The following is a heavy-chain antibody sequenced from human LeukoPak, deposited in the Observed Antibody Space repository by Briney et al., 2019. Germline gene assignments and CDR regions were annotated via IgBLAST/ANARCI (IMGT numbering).Heavy chain of an antibody. CDR3: AKGGYSYGRTGYYFDY. J-gene: IGHJ4*02. CDR1: GFTFDDYA. D-gene: IGHD5-18*01. V-gene: IGHV3-9*01. CDR2: ISWNSGSI. Sequence: GRSLRLSCAASGFTFDDYAMHWVRQAPGKGLEWVSGISWNSGSIGYADSVKGRFTISRDNAKNSLYLQMNSLRAEDTALYYCAKGGYSYGRTGYYFDYRGQGTLVTVSS.